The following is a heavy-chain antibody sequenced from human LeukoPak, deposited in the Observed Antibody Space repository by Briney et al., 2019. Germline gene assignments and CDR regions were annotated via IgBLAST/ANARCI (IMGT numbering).Heavy chain of an antibody. J-gene: IGHJ4*02. CDR3: ARGGGYCSGTSCYDDY. CDR2: INHSGST. D-gene: IGHD2-2*01. Sequence: PSETLSLTCAVYGGSFSGYYWSWIRQPPGKGLEWIGEINHSGSTNYNPSLKSRLTISVDASKSQFSLKLSSETAADTAVYYCARGGGYCSGTSCYDDYWGQGTLVTVSS. V-gene: IGHV4-34*01. CDR1: GGSFSGYY.